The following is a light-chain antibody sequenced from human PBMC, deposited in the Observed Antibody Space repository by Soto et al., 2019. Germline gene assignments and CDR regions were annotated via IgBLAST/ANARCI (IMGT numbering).Light chain of an antibody. CDR3: QKYDTAPLT. CDR2: GAS. V-gene: IGKV1-27*01. CDR1: QDINNY. J-gene: IGKJ4*01. Sequence: IQMTQSPSSLSASVGDRVTITCRASQDINNYLVWYQQKPGQVPRLLISGASTLHSGVPSRFSGSGSGTDFTLTITSLQPEDIATYFCQKYDTAPLTFGGGTKVEI.